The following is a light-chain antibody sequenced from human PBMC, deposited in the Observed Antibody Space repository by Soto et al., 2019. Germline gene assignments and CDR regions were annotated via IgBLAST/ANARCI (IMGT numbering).Light chain of an antibody. J-gene: IGLJ1*01. CDR1: SSDVGGYNY. Sequence: QSVLTQPPSASGSPGQSVALSCTGTSSDVGGYNYVSWYQQHPGKAPKLMIYEVNKRPSGVPDRFSGSKSGNTASLTGSGLQAEDEADYYCSSYAGRSNVFGTGTKVTVL. CDR3: SSYAGRSNV. CDR2: EVN. V-gene: IGLV2-8*01.